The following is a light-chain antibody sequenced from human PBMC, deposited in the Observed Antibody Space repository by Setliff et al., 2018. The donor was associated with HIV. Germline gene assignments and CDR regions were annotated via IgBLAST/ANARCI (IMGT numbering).Light chain of an antibody. Sequence: QSALAQPRSVSGSLGQSVTISCTGTTSDVGGYNFVSWYQHHPGKAPKLMIYDVIKRPSGVPDRFSGSKSGNTASLTISGLQAEDEADYYCCSYAGSHTFVFGTGTQLTVL. CDR2: DVI. J-gene: IGLJ1*01. CDR1: TSDVGGYNF. V-gene: IGLV2-11*01. CDR3: CSYAGSHTFV.